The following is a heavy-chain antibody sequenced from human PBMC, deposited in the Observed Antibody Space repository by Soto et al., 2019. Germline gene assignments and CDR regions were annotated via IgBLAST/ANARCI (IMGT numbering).Heavy chain of an antibody. Sequence: ASVKVSCKASGYTFTGYYMHWVRQAPGQGLEWMGWINPNSGGTNYAQKFQGWVTMTRDTSISTAYIELSRLRSDDTAVYYCAIDSSGWYGAFDIWGQGTMVTVSS. CDR1: GYTFTGYY. CDR3: AIDSSGWYGAFDI. J-gene: IGHJ3*02. D-gene: IGHD6-19*01. V-gene: IGHV1-2*04. CDR2: INPNSGGT.